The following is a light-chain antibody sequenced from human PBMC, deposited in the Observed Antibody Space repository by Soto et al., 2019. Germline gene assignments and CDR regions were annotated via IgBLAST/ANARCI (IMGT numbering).Light chain of an antibody. J-gene: IGLJ1*01. V-gene: IGLV1-47*01. CDR1: SSNIGSNY. Sequence: QSVLTQPPSASGTPGQRVTISCSGSSSNIGSNYVYWYQQLPGTAPKLLIYRNNQRPSGVPNRFSGSKSGTSASLAISWLRSEDEADYYCAAWDDSLSGHYVFGTGTKVTVL. CDR2: RNN. CDR3: AAWDDSLSGHYV.